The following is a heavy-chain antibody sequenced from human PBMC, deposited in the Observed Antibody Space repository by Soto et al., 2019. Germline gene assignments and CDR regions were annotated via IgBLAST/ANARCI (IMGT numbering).Heavy chain of an antibody. V-gene: IGHV1-2*04. Sequence: ASVKVSCKASGYTFTGYYMHWVRQAPGQGLEWMGWINPNSGGTNYAQKFQGWVTMTRDTSISTAYMELSRLRSDDTAVYYCARDWYAGIAAAGMGYYFDYWGQETLVTVSS. CDR1: GYTFTGYY. CDR2: INPNSGGT. CDR3: ARDWYAGIAAAGMGYYFDY. J-gene: IGHJ4*02. D-gene: IGHD6-13*01.